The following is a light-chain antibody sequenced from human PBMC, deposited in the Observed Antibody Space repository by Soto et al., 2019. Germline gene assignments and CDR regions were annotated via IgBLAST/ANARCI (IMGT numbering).Light chain of an antibody. V-gene: IGLV1-40*01. CDR1: SSNIGANYD. J-gene: IGLJ2*01. Sequence: QSVLTQPLSVSGAPGQRVTISCTGTSSNIGANYDVHWYQQTPGRAPKLLIYANNIRPSGVPERFSGSKSGTSASLAITGLQDEDEADYYCQSYDTSLSGAVFGGGTKLTVL. CDR2: ANN. CDR3: QSYDTSLSGAV.